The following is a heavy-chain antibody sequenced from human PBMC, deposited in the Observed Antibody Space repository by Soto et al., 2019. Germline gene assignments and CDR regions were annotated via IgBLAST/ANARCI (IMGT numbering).Heavy chain of an antibody. CDR1: GGTFSSYA. CDR2: IIPIFGTA. V-gene: IGHV1-69*01. J-gene: IGHJ5*02. CDR3: ARDLSEYSSSSDENWFDP. D-gene: IGHD6-6*01. Sequence: QVQLVQSGAEVKKPGSSVKVSCKASGGTFSSYAISWVRQAPGQGLEWMGGIIPIFGTANYAQKFQGRVTITADESTSTAYMELSSLRSEDTAVSYCARDLSEYSSSSDENWFDPWGQGTLVTVSS.